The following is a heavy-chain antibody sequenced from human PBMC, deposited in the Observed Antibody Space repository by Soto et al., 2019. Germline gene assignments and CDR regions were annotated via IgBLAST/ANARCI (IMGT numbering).Heavy chain of an antibody. Sequence: PGGSLRLSCAASGFTFSSYAMNWVRQAPGKGLEWVSGIANSGANTYYADSVKGRFTISRDNSKNTLYLQMNSLRAEDTAVYYCAKYKGGWSYSDHWGQGTLVTVSS. CDR3: AKYKGGWSYSDH. V-gene: IGHV3-23*01. J-gene: IGHJ5*02. D-gene: IGHD6-19*01. CDR2: IANSGANT. CDR1: GFTFSSYA.